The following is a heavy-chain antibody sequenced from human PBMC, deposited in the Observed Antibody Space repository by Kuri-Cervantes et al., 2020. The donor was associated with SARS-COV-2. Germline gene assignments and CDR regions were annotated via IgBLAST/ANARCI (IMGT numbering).Heavy chain of an antibody. CDR1: GGSISSYY. Sequence: ESLKISCTVSGGSISSYYWSWIRQPPGKGLEYIGYIYYSGSTNYNPSLKSRVTISVDTSKNQFSLKLSSVTAADTAVYYCARIIVVVLAASSPLARFDYWGQGTLVTVSS. J-gene: IGHJ4*02. D-gene: IGHD2-2*01. CDR2: IYYSGST. CDR3: ARIIVVVLAASSPLARFDY. V-gene: IGHV4-59*12.